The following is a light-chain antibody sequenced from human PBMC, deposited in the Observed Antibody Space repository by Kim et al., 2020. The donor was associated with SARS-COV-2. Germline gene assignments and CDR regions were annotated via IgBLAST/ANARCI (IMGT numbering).Light chain of an antibody. CDR3: QQYGSSPIT. CDR2: GAS. Sequence: EIVLTQSPGTLSLSPGNRATLSCRASQSVSSSYLAWYQQKPGLAPRLLIYGASSRAAGIPDRFSGSGSGTDFTLTISRLEPEDSAVYYCQQYGSSPITFGQGTRLEIK. V-gene: IGKV3-20*01. J-gene: IGKJ5*01. CDR1: QSVSSSY.